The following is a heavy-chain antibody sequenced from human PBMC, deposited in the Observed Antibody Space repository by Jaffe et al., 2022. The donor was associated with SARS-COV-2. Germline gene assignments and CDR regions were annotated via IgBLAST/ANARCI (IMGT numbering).Heavy chain of an antibody. J-gene: IGHJ6*02. Sequence: EVQLVESGGGVVQPGGSLRLSCAASGFTFDDYAMHWVRQAPGKGLEWVSLISGDGGSTYYADSVKGRFTISRDNSKNSLYLQMNSLRTEDTALYYCAKDMGRFLDYYYGMDVWGQGTTVTVSS. CDR1: GFTFDDYA. CDR2: ISGDGGST. D-gene: IGHD2-21*01. V-gene: IGHV3-43*02. CDR3: AKDMGRFLDYYYGMDV.